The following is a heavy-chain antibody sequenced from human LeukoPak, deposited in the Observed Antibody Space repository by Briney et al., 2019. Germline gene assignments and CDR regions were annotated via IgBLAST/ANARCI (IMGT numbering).Heavy chain of an antibody. D-gene: IGHD2/OR15-2a*01. J-gene: IGHJ6*03. CDR3: V. Sequence: ASVKVSCKASGYTFTDYFLHWVRQAPGQGLEWMGWINPNSGGTSYAQKFQGRVTMSRLRSDDTAVYFCARGGLPIYYYYMDVWGKGTTVTVSS. CDR1: GYTFTDYF. CDR2: INPNSGGT. V-gene: IGHV1-2*02.